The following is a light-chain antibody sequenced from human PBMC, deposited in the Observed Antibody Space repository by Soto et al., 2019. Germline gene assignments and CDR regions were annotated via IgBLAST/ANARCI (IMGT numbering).Light chain of an antibody. Sequence: DIQMTQSPSTLSASVGDRVTITCRASQRIGSWLAGNQQKPGRAPKLLIYKAPSLESGVPSMFSGRGSGTEFTRTISILQPDDFSTYFCQKYTSYPWTFGQGTKVEIK. V-gene: IGKV1-5*03. CDR1: QRIGSW. CDR2: KAP. CDR3: QKYTSYPWT. J-gene: IGKJ1*01.